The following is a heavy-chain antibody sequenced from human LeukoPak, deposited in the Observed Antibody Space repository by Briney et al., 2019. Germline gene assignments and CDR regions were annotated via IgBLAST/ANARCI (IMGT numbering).Heavy chain of an antibody. CDR2: ISGSGGST. Sequence: GGSLRLSCAASGFTFSSYAISWVRQAPGKGLEWVSAISGSGGSTYYADSVKGRFTISRDNSKNTLYLQMNSLRAEDTAVYYCAKLVGATPTTWFDYWGQGTLVTVSS. CDR1: GFTFSSYA. CDR3: AKLVGATPTTWFDY. J-gene: IGHJ4*02. V-gene: IGHV3-23*01. D-gene: IGHD1-26*01.